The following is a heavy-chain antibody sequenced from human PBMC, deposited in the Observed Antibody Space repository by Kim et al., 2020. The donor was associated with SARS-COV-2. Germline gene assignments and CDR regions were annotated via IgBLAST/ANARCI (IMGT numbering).Heavy chain of an antibody. Sequence: SETLSLTCTVSGGSISSGGYYWSWIRQHPGKGLEWIGYIYYSGSTYYNPSLKSRVTISVDTSKNQFSLKLSSVTAADTAVYYCAKSKSGLLWFGEFDYWGQGTLVTVSS. CDR3: AKSKSGLLWFGEFDY. J-gene: IGHJ4*02. D-gene: IGHD3-10*01. V-gene: IGHV4-31*03. CDR1: GGSISSGGYY. CDR2: IYYSGST.